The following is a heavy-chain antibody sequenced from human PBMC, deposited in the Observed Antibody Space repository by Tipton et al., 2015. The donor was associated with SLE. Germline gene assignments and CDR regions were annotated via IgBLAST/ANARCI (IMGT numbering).Heavy chain of an antibody. Sequence: TLSLTCSVSGGSVSRGYYYWTWIRQHPGRGLEWIGYMYNGGKSHYNPSLNSRVSISIDTSKNQFSLKLSSVTAADTAVYYCARGVPGELRDFDWILGAFNIWGQGTEVTVSS. CDR3: ARGVPGELRDFDWILGAFNI. D-gene: IGHD3-9*01. CDR2: MYNGGKS. CDR1: GGSVSRGYYY. V-gene: IGHV4-31*03. J-gene: IGHJ3*02.